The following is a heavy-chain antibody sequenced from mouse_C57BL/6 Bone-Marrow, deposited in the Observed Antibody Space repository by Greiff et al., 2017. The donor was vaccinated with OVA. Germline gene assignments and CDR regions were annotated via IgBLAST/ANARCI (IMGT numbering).Heavy chain of an antibody. CDR2: IDPENGDT. CDR1: GFNITDDY. J-gene: IGHJ2*01. D-gene: IGHD1-1*01. V-gene: IGHV14-4*01. Sequence: VQLQQSGAELVRPGASVKLSCTASGFNITDDYMHWVKQRPEQGLEWIGWIDPENGDTEYAPKFQGKATITADTSSNTAYLQLSSLTSEDTAVYYSTTFNITTVVATEGYWGQGTTLTVSS. CDR3: TTFNITTVVATEGY.